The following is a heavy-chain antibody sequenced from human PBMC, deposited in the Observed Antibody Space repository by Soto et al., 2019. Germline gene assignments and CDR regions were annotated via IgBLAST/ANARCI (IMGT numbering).Heavy chain of an antibody. CDR1: GFTFSSYS. CDR3: AFLIAVAGTGAFDI. V-gene: IGHV3-48*02. D-gene: IGHD6-19*01. CDR2: ISGSGSSS. Sequence: LRLSCAASGFTFSSYSTNWVRQAPGKGLEWVSFISGSGSSSHYADSVKGRFTISRDNAKNSLYLQMNSLRDEDTAVYYCAFLIAVAGTGAFDIWGQGTMVTVSS. J-gene: IGHJ3*02.